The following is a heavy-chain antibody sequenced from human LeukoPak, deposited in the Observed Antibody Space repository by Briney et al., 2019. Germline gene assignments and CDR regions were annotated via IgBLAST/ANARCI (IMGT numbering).Heavy chain of an antibody. Sequence: PGGSLRLSCAASGFTFSSYGMHWVRQAPGQGLEWVAVIWYDGSNKYYADSVKGRFTISRDNSKNTLYLQMNSLRAEDTAVYYCARAGRAAAGFDCWGQGTLVTVSS. J-gene: IGHJ4*02. V-gene: IGHV3-33*01. D-gene: IGHD6-13*01. CDR1: GFTFSSYG. CDR3: ARAGRAAAGFDC. CDR2: IWYDGSNK.